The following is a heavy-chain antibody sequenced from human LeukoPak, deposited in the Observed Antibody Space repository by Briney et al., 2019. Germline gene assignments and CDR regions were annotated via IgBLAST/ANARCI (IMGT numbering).Heavy chain of an antibody. Sequence: SETLSLTCTVSGGSISGYYWSWIRQPAGRGLEWIGRIYTSGYTNSNPSLKSRVTMSVDTSKNQFSLKLSSVTAADTAVYYCAREPLWSGYSYYYYYMDVWGKGTTVTVSS. CDR2: IYTSGYT. CDR3: AREPLWSGYSYYYYYMDV. J-gene: IGHJ6*03. D-gene: IGHD3-3*01. CDR1: GGSISGYY. V-gene: IGHV4-4*07.